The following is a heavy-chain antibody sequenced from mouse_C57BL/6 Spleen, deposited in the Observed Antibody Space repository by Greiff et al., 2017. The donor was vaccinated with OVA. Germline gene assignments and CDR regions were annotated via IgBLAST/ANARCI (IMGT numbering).Heavy chain of an antibody. V-gene: IGHV6-3*01. D-gene: IGHD1-1*01. CDR1: GFTFSNDW. CDR2: IRLKSDNYAT. CDR3: TGTVVATSFDY. Sequence: DVMLVESGGGLVQPGGSMKLSCVASGFTFSNDWMNWVRQSPEKGLEWVAQIRLKSDNYATHYAESVKGRFTISRDDSKSSVYLQMNNLRAEDTGIYYCTGTVVATSFDYWGQGTTLTVSS. J-gene: IGHJ2*01.